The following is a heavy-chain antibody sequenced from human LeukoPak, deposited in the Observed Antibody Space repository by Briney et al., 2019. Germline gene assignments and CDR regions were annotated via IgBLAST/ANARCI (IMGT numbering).Heavy chain of an antibody. J-gene: IGHJ1*01. V-gene: IGHV4-34*01. CDR1: GGSFSGYY. CDR2: INHSGST. CDR3: VRRKYSLKYFQH. D-gene: IGHD2-15*01. Sequence: SETLSLTCAVYGGSFSGYYWSWIRQPPGKGLEWIGEINHSGSTNYNPSLKSRVTISVDTSKNQFSPKLSSVTAADTAVYYCVRRKYSLKYFQHWGQGTLVTVSS.